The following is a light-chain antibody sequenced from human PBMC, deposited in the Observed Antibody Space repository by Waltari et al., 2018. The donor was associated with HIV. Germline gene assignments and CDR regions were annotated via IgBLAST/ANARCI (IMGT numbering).Light chain of an antibody. Sequence: DIVMPQSPDSLAVSLGERATINCKSSHNVLSSPTNKNYLAWFQQKPGQPQKLLIYWALIRESGVPDRFTGSGSGTDCTLTISSLQAEDVAVYYCQQYANTPWTFGRGTKVEIK. CDR1: HNVLSSPTNKNY. J-gene: IGKJ1*01. CDR2: WAL. CDR3: QQYANTPWT. V-gene: IGKV4-1*01.